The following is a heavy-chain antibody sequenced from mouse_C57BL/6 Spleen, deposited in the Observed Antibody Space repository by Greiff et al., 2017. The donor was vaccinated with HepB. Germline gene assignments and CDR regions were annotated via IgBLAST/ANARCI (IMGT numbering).Heavy chain of an antibody. CDR1: GFNIKNTY. V-gene: IGHV14-3*01. J-gene: IGHJ2*01. Sequence: VQLQQSVAELVRPGASVKLSCTASGFNIKNTYMHWVKQRPEQGLEWIGRIDPANGNTKYAPKFQGKATITADTSSNTGYLQLSSLTSEDTAIYYGAIPIYYGNLFDYWGQGTTLTVPS. D-gene: IGHD2-1*01. CDR3: AIPIYYGNLFDY. CDR2: IDPANGNT.